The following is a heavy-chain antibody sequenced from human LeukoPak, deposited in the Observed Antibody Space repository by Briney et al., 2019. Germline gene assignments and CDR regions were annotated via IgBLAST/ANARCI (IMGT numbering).Heavy chain of an antibody. V-gene: IGHV4-4*09. D-gene: IGHD3-10*01. CDR3: ARLANRGFADY. J-gene: IGHJ4*02. CDR1: GGSISSYY. Sequence: SETLSLTCTVSGGSISSYYWSWIRQPPGKGLEWIGYIYTSGSTNYNPSLKSRVTISVDTSKNQFSLKLSSVTAADTAVYYCARLANRGFADYWGQGTLVTVSS. CDR2: IYTSGST.